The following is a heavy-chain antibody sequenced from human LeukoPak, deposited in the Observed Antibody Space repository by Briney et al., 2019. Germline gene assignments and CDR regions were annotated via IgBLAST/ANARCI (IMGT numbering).Heavy chain of an antibody. Sequence: GGSLRLSCAASGFTFSSYWMSWVRQAPGKGLEWVASIKQDGSEKYYVDSVKGRFTISRDNAKNSLYLQMNSLRAEDTAVYYCAREVYYDSSGYVYWGQGALVTVSS. CDR2: IKQDGSEK. CDR1: GFTFSSYW. V-gene: IGHV3-7*01. J-gene: IGHJ4*02. D-gene: IGHD3-22*01. CDR3: AREVYYDSSGYVY.